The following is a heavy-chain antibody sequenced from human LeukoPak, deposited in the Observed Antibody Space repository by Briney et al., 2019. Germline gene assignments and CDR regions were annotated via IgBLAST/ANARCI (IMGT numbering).Heavy chain of an antibody. CDR3: ARGFNWFDP. Sequence: GGSLRLSCAASGFTFSSHWMHWVRQAPGKGLVWVSRINSDGSNTTYADSVKGRFTISRDNAKNTLYLQMNSLRAEDTAVYYCARGFNWFDPWGQGTLVTVSS. J-gene: IGHJ5*02. CDR2: INSDGSNT. V-gene: IGHV3-74*01. CDR1: GFTFSSHW.